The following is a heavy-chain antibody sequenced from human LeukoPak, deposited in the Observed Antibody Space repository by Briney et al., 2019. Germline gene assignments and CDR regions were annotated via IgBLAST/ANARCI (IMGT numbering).Heavy chain of an antibody. Sequence: GGSLRLSCAASGFTFSSYAMSWVRQAPGKGLEWVGRIKSETDGGTTDYAAPVKGTFTIPRDDSENTLYLQMNSLKTEDTAVYYCTRRSSAAGRQYFDYWGQGTLVTVSS. V-gene: IGHV3-15*01. CDR1: GFTFSSYA. D-gene: IGHD6-13*01. J-gene: IGHJ4*02. CDR2: IKSETDGGTT. CDR3: TRRSSAAGRQYFDY.